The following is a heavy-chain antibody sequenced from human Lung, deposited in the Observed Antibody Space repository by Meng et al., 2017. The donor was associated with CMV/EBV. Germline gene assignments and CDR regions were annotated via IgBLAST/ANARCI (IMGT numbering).Heavy chain of an antibody. CDR1: GYRFTDHY. CDR3: ARDNDWGPDY. V-gene: IGHV1-2*02. D-gene: IGHD7-27*01. J-gene: IGHJ4*02. CDR2: IYPNSGGT. Sequence: ASXXVSCKASGYRFTDHYFPWVRQAPGQGLEWMGWIYPNSGGTHYAQKFQGRLTVTRDTSISTGYMELSSLGSDDTAVYYCARDNDWGPDYWGQGTLVTVSS.